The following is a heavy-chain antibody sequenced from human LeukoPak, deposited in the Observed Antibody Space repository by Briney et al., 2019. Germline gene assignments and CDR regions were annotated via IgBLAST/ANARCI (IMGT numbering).Heavy chain of an antibody. CDR2: IYSGGST. CDR1: GFTFSHYS. Sequence: GVSLRLSCVASGFTFSHYSMNWVRQAPGKGLEWVSVIYSGGSTYYADSVKGRFTISRDNSKNTLYLQMNSPRAEDTAVYYCASWRSYWGQGTLVTVSS. J-gene: IGHJ4*02. CDR3: ASWRSY. D-gene: IGHD3-3*01. V-gene: IGHV3-53*01.